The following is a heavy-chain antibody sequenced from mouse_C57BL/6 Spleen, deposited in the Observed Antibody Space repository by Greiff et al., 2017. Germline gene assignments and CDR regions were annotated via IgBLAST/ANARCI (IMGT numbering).Heavy chain of an antibody. CDR3: ARWANWDVRYFDV. V-gene: IGHV1-36*01. D-gene: IGHD4-1*01. CDR2: VYPYNGGT. Sequence: EVQVVESGPVLVKPGPSVKISCKASGFTFTDYYMHWVKQSHGKSLEWIGLVYPYNGGTSYNQKFKGKATLTVDTSSSTAYMELNSLTSEDSAVYYCARWANWDVRYFDVWGTGTTVTVSS. J-gene: IGHJ1*03. CDR1: GFTFTDYY.